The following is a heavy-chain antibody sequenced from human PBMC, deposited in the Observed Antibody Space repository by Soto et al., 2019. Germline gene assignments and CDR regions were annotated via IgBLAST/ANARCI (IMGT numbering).Heavy chain of an antibody. CDR3: ARDPRRPYYDFWGGYYSYYGMDV. V-gene: IGHV1-69*06. Sequence: SVNRYCKAAGGTFSSFAISWGRQAPGQGLEWMGGIIPIFGTPNYAQKFQGRVTITADKSTSTAYMELSSLRSEDTAVYYCARDPRRPYYDFWGGYYSYYGMDVWGQGTTVTVSS. CDR1: GGTFSSFA. CDR2: IIPIFGTP. D-gene: IGHD3-3*01. J-gene: IGHJ6*02.